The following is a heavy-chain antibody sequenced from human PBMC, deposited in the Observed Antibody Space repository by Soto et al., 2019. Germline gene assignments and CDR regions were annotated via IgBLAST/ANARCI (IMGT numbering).Heavy chain of an antibody. Sequence: PGGSLRLSCAASGFTFSSYAMHWVRQAPGKGLEWVAVISYDGSNKYYADSVKGRFTISRDNSKNTLYLQMNSLRAEDTAVYYCARDFWDTVYGEHYYGMDVWGQGTTVTVS. V-gene: IGHV3-30-3*01. CDR1: GFTFSSYA. D-gene: IGHD3-3*01. CDR2: ISYDGSNK. CDR3: ARDFWDTVYGEHYYGMDV. J-gene: IGHJ6*02.